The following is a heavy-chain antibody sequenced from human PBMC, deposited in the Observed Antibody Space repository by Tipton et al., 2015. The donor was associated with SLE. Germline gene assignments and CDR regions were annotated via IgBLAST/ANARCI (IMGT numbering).Heavy chain of an antibody. V-gene: IGHV4-59*01. J-gene: IGHJ4*02. D-gene: IGHD2-2*01. Sequence: GLVKPSETLSVTCTVSGGSISENFWTWIRQSPGGQLEWLGYTSFSGRSRHNPSLESRVAMSFQTPENHFSLRVSSVTTADTAIYYCASGRQPARPEYWGQGTLVTVSS. CDR3: ASGRQPARPEY. CDR1: GGSISENF. CDR2: TSFSGRS.